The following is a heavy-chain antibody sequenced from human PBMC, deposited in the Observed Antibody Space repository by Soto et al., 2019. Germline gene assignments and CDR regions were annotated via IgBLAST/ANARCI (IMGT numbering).Heavy chain of an antibody. CDR2: IYPGDSDT. J-gene: IGHJ3*02. CDR1: GYSFTSYW. V-gene: IGHV5-51*03. CDR3: GRPLSAGGGYDAFDI. D-gene: IGHD2-15*01. Sequence: EVQLVQSGAEVKKPGESLKISCKGSGYSFTSYWIGWVRQMPGKGLECMGIIYPGDSDTRYSPSFQGQVTISADKSISTAYLQWSSLKASDTAMYYCGRPLSAGGGYDAFDIWGQGTMVTVSS.